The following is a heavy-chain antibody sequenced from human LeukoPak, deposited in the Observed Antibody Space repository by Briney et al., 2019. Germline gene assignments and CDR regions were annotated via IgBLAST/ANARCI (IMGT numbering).Heavy chain of an antibody. CDR1: GYTFTSYG. CDR2: ISAYNGNT. J-gene: IGHJ5*02. D-gene: IGHD6-19*01. V-gene: IGHV1-18*01. Sequence: ASVKVSCKASGYTFTSYGIGWVRQAPGQGLEWMGWISAYNGNTNYAQKLQGRVTMTTDTSTSTAYMELRSLRSDDTAVYYCARYSGIAVAGTGWFDPWGQGTLVTVSS. CDR3: ARYSGIAVAGTGWFDP.